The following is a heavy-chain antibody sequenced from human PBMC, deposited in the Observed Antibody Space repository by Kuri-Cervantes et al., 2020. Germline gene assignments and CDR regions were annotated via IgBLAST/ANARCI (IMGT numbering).Heavy chain of an antibody. Sequence: GESLKISCAASGFTFSSYAMHWVRQAPGKGLEWVAVISYDGSNKYYADSVKGRFTISRDNSKNTLYLQVNGLRAEDTAVYYCARGGAKGFKGLDYWGQGTLVTVSS. J-gene: IGHJ4*02. D-gene: IGHD3-10*01. V-gene: IGHV3-30-3*01. CDR2: ISYDGSNK. CDR3: ARGGAKGFKGLDY. CDR1: GFTFSSYA.